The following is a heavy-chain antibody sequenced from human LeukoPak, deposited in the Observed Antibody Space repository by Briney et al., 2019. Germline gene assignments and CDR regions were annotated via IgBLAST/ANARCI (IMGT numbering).Heavy chain of an antibody. CDR1: GFTFSSYG. J-gene: IGHJ4*02. CDR2: IYHSGNT. D-gene: IGHD3-9*01. CDR3: AREGDYDILTGYYFIDS. V-gene: IGHV4-4*02. Sequence: LRLSCAASGFTFSSYGMHWVRQPPGKGLEWIGEIYHSGNTNYDPSLKSRVTISVDWSKNHFSLKLSSVTAADTAVYYCAREGDYDILTGYYFIDSWGQGTLVTVSS.